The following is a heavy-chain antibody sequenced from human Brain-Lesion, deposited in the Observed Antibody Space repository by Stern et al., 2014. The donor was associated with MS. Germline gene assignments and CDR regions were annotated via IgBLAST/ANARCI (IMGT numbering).Heavy chain of an antibody. V-gene: IGHV1-3*01. CDR2: INGVDDKT. J-gene: IGHJ4*02. D-gene: IGHD3-22*01. CDR1: GYTFIRYA. Sequence: QMQLVQSGAEVKKPGASVKVSCKASGYTFIRYAMQWVRQAPGQRLEWMGRINGVDDKTKYSHKFQGRVTITRDTSANTVYMELSSLRSEDTAVYYCARDDHRDSSGHYAPLDYWGQGTRVTVSS. CDR3: ARDDHRDSSGHYAPLDY.